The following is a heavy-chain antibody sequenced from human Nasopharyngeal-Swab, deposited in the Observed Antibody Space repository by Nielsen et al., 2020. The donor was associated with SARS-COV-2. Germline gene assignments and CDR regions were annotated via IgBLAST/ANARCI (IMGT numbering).Heavy chain of an antibody. V-gene: IGHV3-30*03. CDR1: GFSFRSYG. J-gene: IGHJ6*02. CDR2: ISYDGSNK. D-gene: IGHD3-3*01. CDR3: ARGTIFGVVKRGPWDYYGMDV. Sequence: GESLRKISCAASGFSFRSYGMHWVRQAPGKGLAWVAVISYDGSNKDYADSVKGRFTISRDNSKNTLYLQTNSLRADDTAVYYCARGTIFGVVKRGPWDYYGMDVWGQGTTVTVSS.